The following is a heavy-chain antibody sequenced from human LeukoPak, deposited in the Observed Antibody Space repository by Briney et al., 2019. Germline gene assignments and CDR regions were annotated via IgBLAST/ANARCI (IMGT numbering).Heavy chain of an antibody. D-gene: IGHD1-26*01. V-gene: IGHV1-46*01. CDR1: GYPFISYF. CDR2: INPSSGDT. CDR3: ARGLGVGATNWFDP. Sequence: ASVKVSCKASGYPFISYFIHWVRQAPGQGLEWMGIINPSSGDTNYAQQFQGRVTVTTDTSTSTIYMELSSLRSDDTGVYYCARGLGVGATNWFDPWGQGTLVTVSS. J-gene: IGHJ5*02.